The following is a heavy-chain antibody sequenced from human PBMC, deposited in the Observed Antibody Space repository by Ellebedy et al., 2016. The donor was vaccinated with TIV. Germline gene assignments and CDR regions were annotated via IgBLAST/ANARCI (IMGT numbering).Heavy chain of an antibody. CDR3: AKSVDTAMVYFDY. Sequence: GGSLRLSCAASGFTFSNYVMSWVRQAPGKGLEWVSSISGSGVSTFYADSVKGRFTISRDNSKNTLYLQMNSLRAEDTAVYYCAKSVDTAMVYFDYWGQGTLVTVSS. J-gene: IGHJ4*02. D-gene: IGHD5-18*01. CDR2: ISGSGVST. V-gene: IGHV3-23*01. CDR1: GFTFSNYV.